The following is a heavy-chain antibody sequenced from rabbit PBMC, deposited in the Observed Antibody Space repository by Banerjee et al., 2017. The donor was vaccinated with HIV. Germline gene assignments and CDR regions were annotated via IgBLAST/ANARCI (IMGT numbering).Heavy chain of an antibody. D-gene: IGHD8-1*01. CDR2: IYTGNGKT. Sequence: QEQLVESGGGLVQPGGSLNLSCKASGFDFSSSYDMCWVRQAPGKGLEWIGCIYTGNGKTYYASWAKGRFTISKSSSTTVTLQMTSLTAADTATYFCARDAGTGDYIDVYFSLWGPGTLVTVS. CDR1: GFDFSSSYD. CDR3: ARDAGTGDYIDVYFSL. V-gene: IGHV1S45*01. J-gene: IGHJ4*01.